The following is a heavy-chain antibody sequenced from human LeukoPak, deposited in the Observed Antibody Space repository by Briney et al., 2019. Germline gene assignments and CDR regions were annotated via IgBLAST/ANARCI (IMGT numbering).Heavy chain of an antibody. CDR1: GYTFTGYY. J-gene: IGHJ4*01. CDR2: INPNSGDT. V-gene: IGHV1-2*02. Sequence: ASVKVSCKASGYTFTGYYMHWVRQAPGQGLEWMGWINPNSGDTKYAQKFQGRVTMTRDTSMSTAYMELSRLTSDDTAVYYCARTVGYYVSGSYYVDYWGPGTLVTVSS. CDR3: ARTVGYYVSGSYYVDY. D-gene: IGHD3-10*01.